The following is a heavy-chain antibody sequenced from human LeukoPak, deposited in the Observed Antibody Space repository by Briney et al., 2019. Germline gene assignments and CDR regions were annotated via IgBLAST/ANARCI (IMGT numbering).Heavy chain of an antibody. CDR3: ARGARGYGSGSHKFAY. Sequence: GGSLRLSCAASGFTFSSYSMNWVRQAPGKGLEWVSSISSSSGYIYYADSVKGRFTISRDNAKNSLYLQMNSLRAEDTAVYYCARGARGYGSGSHKFAYWGQGTLVTVSS. V-gene: IGHV3-21*01. D-gene: IGHD3-10*01. CDR1: GFTFSSYS. CDR2: ISSSSGYI. J-gene: IGHJ4*02.